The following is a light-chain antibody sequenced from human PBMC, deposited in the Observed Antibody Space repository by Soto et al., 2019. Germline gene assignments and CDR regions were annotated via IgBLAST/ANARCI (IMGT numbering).Light chain of an antibody. CDR3: QQTFNTPRT. CDR2: SAS. V-gene: IGKV1-39*01. Sequence: DIQMTQSPSTLSSSVGDRITITCRASQNINTFLDWYQQKPGRAPNLLIYSASISLTGVPSRFTGSGSGTDFTLTISSLQPEDFATYYCQQTFNTPRTFGQGTKVETK. CDR1: QNINTF. J-gene: IGKJ1*01.